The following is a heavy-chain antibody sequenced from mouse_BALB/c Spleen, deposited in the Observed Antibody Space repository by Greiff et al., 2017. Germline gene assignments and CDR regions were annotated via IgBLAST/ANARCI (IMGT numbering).Heavy chain of an antibody. CDR3: ARDYGSLYYAMDY. D-gene: IGHD1-2*01. CDR2: ISSGSSTI. Sequence: EVKLVESGGGLVQPGGSRKLSCAASGFTFSSFGMHWVRQAPEKGLEWVAYISSGSSTIYYADTVKGRFTISRDNPKNTLFLQMTSLRSEDTAMYYCARDYGSLYYAMDYWGQGTSVTVSS. CDR1: GFTFSSFG. V-gene: IGHV5-17*02. J-gene: IGHJ4*01.